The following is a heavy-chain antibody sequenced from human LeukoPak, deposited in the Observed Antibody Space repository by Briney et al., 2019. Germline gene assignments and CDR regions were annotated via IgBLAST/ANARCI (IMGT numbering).Heavy chain of an antibody. Sequence: SETLSLTCAVYGGSFSGYYWSWIRQPPGKGLEWIGEINHSGSTNYNPSLKSRVTISVDTSKNQFSLKLSSVTAADTAVYYCARTTKEPQQLVLSYYYYMDVWGKGTTVTVPS. D-gene: IGHD6-6*01. CDR3: ARTTKEPQQLVLSYYYYMDV. V-gene: IGHV4-34*01. J-gene: IGHJ6*03. CDR1: GGSFSGYY. CDR2: INHSGST.